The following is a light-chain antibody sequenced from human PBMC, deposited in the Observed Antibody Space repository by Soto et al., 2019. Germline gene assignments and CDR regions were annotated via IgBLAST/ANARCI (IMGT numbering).Light chain of an antibody. CDR2: HAS. J-gene: IGKJ1*01. CDR3: QQYNLYPET. CDR1: QSISSW. Sequence: DIQMTQSPSTLSASVGDRVTITCRASQSISSWLAWYQQKPGKAPKLLIYHASSFQSGVPLRFSGSGSGTEFTLTISSLQPDDFATYYCQQYNLYPETFGQGTKVDI. V-gene: IGKV1-5*01.